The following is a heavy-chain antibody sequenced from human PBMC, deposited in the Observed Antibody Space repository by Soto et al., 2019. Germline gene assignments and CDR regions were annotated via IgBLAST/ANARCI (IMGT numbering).Heavy chain of an antibody. CDR1: GASVRSYH. CDR2: VQMSGTT. CDR3: AKDRSTMRWFDP. V-gene: IGHV4-4*07. Sequence: QVRLQESGPGLVKPSETLSLTCAVSGASVRSYHWSWIRQAAGKGPEWIGRVQMSGTTNYNSSLTNRVTMSLDTSTNEVSLRMTSVTAADTAVYFCAKDRSTMRWFDPWGQGILVTVSS. J-gene: IGHJ5*02. D-gene: IGHD1-1*01.